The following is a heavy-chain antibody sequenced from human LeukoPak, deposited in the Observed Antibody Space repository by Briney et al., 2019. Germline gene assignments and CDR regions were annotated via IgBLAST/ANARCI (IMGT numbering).Heavy chain of an antibody. CDR2: IYYSGST. V-gene: IGHV4-39*01. J-gene: IGHJ5*02. Sequence: PSETLSLTCTVSGGSISSSSYYWGWIRQPPGKGLEWIGSIYYSGSTYYNPSLKSRVTISVDTSKNQFSLKLSSVTAADTAVYYCARRGINPSFDPWGQGTLVTVSS. CDR1: GGSISSSSYY. CDR3: ARRGINPSFDP.